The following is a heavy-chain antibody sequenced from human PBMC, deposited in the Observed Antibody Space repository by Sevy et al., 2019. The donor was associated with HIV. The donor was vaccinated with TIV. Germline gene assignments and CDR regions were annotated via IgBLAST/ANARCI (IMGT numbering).Heavy chain of an antibody. V-gene: IGHV3-23*01. J-gene: IGHJ5*02. CDR2: ISGSGGST. Sequence: GGSLRLSCAASGFTFSSYAMSWVRQAPGKGLEWVSAISGSGGSTYYADSVKGRFTISRDNSKNTLYLQMNSLRAEDTAVYYRAKDIVVVVAATPDWFDPWGQGTLVTVSS. CDR3: AKDIVVVVAATPDWFDP. CDR1: GFTFSSYA. D-gene: IGHD2-15*01.